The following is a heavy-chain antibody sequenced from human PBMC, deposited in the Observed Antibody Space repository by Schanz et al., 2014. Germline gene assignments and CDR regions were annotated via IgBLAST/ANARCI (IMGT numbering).Heavy chain of an antibody. V-gene: IGHV4-61*02. J-gene: IGHJ2*01. CDR2: VFPNGIT. CDR3: ARDTTWRLDL. D-gene: IGHD1-1*01. Sequence: QVQLQESGPGLVKPSQTLSLTCTVSGGSIRSGTYYWSWIRQPAGKALEWVGRVFPNGITNYNPSLKSRVPISLDPPKTQFSLPLTSRAAADTAVYYCARDTTWRLDLWGRGTLVTVSS. CDR1: GGSIRSGTYY.